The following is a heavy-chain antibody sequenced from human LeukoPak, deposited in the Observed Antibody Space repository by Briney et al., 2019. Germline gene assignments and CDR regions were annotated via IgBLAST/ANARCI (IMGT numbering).Heavy chain of an antibody. D-gene: IGHD1-26*01. CDR2: IYHSGST. J-gene: IGHJ3*02. V-gene: IGHV4-30-2*01. CDR1: GGSISSGGYY. CDR3: ARHSPNIVGATVGGDDAFDI. Sequence: SETLSLTCTVSGGSISSGGYYWSWIRQPPGKGLEWIGYIYHSGSTYYNPSLKSRVTISVDTSKNQFSLKLSSVTAADTAVYYCARHSPNIVGATVGGDDAFDIWGQGTMVTVSS.